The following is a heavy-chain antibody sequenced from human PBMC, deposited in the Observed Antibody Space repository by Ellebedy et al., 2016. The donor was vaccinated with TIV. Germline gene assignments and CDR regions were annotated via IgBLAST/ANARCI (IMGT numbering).Heavy chain of an antibody. D-gene: IGHD3-10*02. Sequence: MPSETLSLTCTVSGGSLSTYYWSWIRQPPGKGLEWIGYIYYSGSANYNPSLKSRVIISADTSKNLFSLRLSSVTAADTAVYYCASLDVAVANWFDPWGHGTLVTVSS. CDR3: ASLDVAVANWFDP. J-gene: IGHJ5*02. V-gene: IGHV4-59*08. CDR1: GGSLSTYY. CDR2: IYYSGSA.